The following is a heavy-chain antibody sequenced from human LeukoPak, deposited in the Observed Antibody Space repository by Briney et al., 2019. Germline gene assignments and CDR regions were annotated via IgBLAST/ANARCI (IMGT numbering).Heavy chain of an antibody. V-gene: IGHV3-21*01. Sequence: GGSLRLSCAASGFSFSSYSMNWVRQAPGKGLEWVSSISSSSSSYKHYADSVKGRFTISRDNAKNSLYLQVNSLGAEDTAVYYCAREGGFGAPSLFAFDIWGQGTMVTVSS. CDR3: AREGGFGAPSLFAFDI. CDR1: GFSFSSYS. J-gene: IGHJ3*02. CDR2: ISSSSSSYK. D-gene: IGHD3-10*01.